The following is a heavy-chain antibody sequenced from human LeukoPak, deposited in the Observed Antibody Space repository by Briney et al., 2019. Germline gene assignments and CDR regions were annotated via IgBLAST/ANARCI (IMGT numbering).Heavy chain of an antibody. CDR3: AGVREGDSSWGFDF. CDR2: IYGDGTT. Sequence: GGSLRLSCTASGFTVSSDFMTWVRQAPGKGLEWVSVIYGDGTTYYADSVRGRFTISRDNSQNALYLQMHALGPEDTAVYYCAGVREGDSSWGFDFRGQGTLVTVSS. V-gene: IGHV3-66*02. CDR1: GFTVSSDF. J-gene: IGHJ4*02. D-gene: IGHD2-2*01.